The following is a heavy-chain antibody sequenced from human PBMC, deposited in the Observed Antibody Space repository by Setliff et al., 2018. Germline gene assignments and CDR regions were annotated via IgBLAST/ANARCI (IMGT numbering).Heavy chain of an antibody. CDR1: GGTFSSYA. CDR3: CSGSYLFVY. D-gene: IGHD1-26*01. CDR2: IIPILGIA. V-gene: IGHV1-69*10. J-gene: IGHJ4*02. Sequence: VKVSCKASGGTFSSYAISWVRQAPGQGLEWMGGIIPILGIANYAQKFQGRVTITADESTSTAYMELSSLRSEDTAVYYCCSGSYLFVYWGQGSLVTVSS.